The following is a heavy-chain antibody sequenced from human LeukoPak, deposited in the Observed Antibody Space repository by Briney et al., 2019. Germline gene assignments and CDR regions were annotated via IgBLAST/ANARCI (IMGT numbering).Heavy chain of an antibody. V-gene: IGHV1-2*02. Sequence: ASVKVSCKASGYTFTGYFICCVREAPGQGLEWMGWINPNSGGKDYAQNFQGRVTMTRDTSISTVYMELIRLTSDDTAVYFCAKLPIAVAGAYYFDYWGQGTLVTVSS. CDR2: INPNSGGK. J-gene: IGHJ4*02. CDR3: AKLPIAVAGAYYFDY. D-gene: IGHD6-19*01. CDR1: GYTFTGYF.